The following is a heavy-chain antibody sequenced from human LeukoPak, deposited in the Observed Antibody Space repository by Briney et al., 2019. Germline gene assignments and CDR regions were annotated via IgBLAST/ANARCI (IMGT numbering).Heavy chain of an antibody. D-gene: IGHD3-10*01. CDR1: GYTFTSYY. V-gene: IGHV1-46*01. J-gene: IGHJ5*02. CDR2: INPSGGST. CDR3: ARGPPSAVRMVRGVIITSPWFDP. Sequence: ASVKVSCKASGYTFTSYYMHWVRQAPGQGLEWMGIINPSGGSTSYAQKFQGRVTMTRDTSTSTVYVELSSLRSEDTAVYYCARGPPSAVRMVRGVIITSPWFDPWGQGTLVTVSS.